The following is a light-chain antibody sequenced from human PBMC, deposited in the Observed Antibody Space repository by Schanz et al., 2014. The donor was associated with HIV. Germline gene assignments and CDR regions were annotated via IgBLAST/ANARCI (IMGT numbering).Light chain of an antibody. Sequence: QSALTQPRSVSGSPGQSVAISCTGTSSDVGGYNYVSWYQQHPGKAPKLMIYDVTKPPSGVPDRFSGSKSGNTASLTISGLQADDEADYYCSSFTSSFTYVFGTGTKLTVL. V-gene: IGLV2-11*01. J-gene: IGLJ1*01. CDR1: SSDVGGYNY. CDR2: DVT. CDR3: SSFTSSFTYV.